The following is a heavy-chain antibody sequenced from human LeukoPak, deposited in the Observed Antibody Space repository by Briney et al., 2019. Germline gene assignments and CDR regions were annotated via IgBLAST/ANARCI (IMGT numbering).Heavy chain of an antibody. CDR1: GCTFSSYA. CDR2: IIPIFGTA. D-gene: IGHD2-21*02. CDR3: ARSGAYCGGDCYHDAFDI. J-gene: IGHJ3*02. Sequence: ASVKVSCKASGCTFSSYAISWVRQAPGQGREWVGGIIPIFGTANYAQKFQGRVTITADEATSTAYMELSSLRSEDTAVYYCARSGAYCGGDCYHDAFDIWGQGTMVTVSS. V-gene: IGHV1-69*01.